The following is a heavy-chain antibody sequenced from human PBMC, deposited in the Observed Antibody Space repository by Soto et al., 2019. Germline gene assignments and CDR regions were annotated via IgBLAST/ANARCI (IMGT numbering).Heavy chain of an antibody. V-gene: IGHV4-31*03. CDR1: GGSFTSGGYY. CDR2: ISYSGDT. D-gene: IGHD3-10*01. Sequence: TLSLTGTVSGGSFTSGGYYWSWIRQRPGKGLEWIGYISYSGDTNYNPSLQSRVTISADASRSHFSLKLSSVSAADTAVYYCAREIGGDNYGFDSWGQGILVTVSS. J-gene: IGHJ4*02. CDR3: AREIGGDNYGFDS.